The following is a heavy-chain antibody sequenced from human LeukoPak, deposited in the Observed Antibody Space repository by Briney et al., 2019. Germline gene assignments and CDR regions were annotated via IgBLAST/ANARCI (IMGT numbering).Heavy chain of an antibody. CDR2: IYYSGST. Sequence: PSETLSLTCTVSGGSISSYYWSWIRQPPGKGLEWIGYIYYSGSTNYNPSLKSRVTISVDTSKNQFSLKLSSVTAADTAVYYSARHHDAGSGPYFDYWGQGTLVTVSS. CDR1: GGSISSYY. V-gene: IGHV4-59*01. J-gene: IGHJ4*02. D-gene: IGHD3-3*01. CDR3: ARHHDAGSGPYFDY.